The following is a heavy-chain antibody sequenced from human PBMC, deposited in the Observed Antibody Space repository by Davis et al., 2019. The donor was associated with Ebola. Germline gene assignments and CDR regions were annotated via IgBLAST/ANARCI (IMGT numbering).Heavy chain of an antibody. Sequence: SSVKVSCKASGGTFSSYAISWVRQAPGQGPEWMGRIIPILGIANYAQKFQGRVTITADKSTSTAYMELSSLRSEDTAVYYCARSYYGSGSYYWRVEKQYYYYGMDVWGQGTTVTVSS. J-gene: IGHJ6*02. V-gene: IGHV1-69*04. CDR2: IIPILGIA. CDR3: ARSYYGSGSYYWRVEKQYYYYGMDV. D-gene: IGHD3-10*01. CDR1: GGTFSSYA.